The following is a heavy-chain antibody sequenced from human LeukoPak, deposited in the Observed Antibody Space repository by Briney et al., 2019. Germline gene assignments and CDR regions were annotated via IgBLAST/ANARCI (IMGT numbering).Heavy chain of an antibody. CDR1: GFAFSNYN. CDR2: ISSSSHSI. V-gene: IGHV3-48*01. Sequence: GGSLRLSCAASGFAFSNYNMNWVRQAPGKGLEWVSYISSSSHSIYYADSVKGRFTVSRDNAKNTLYLQMNSLRVEDTAVYYCASWPGGWYGEDSWGQGTLVTVSS. J-gene: IGHJ4*02. D-gene: IGHD6-19*01. CDR3: ASWPGGWYGEDS.